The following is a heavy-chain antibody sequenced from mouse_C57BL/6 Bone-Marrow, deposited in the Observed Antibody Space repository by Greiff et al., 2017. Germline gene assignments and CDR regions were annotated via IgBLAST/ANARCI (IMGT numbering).Heavy chain of an antibody. D-gene: IGHD2-1*01. V-gene: IGHV14-4*01. CDR3: TTDGNNVEYYFHY. J-gene: IGHJ2*01. CDR2: IDPENGDT. CDR1: GFNIKDDY. Sequence: VQLQQSGAELVRPGASVKLSCTASGFNIKDDYMHWVKQRPEQGLEWIGWIDPENGDTEYASKFQGKATITADTSSNTAYLQLSSLTSEDTAVYYGTTDGNNVEYYFHYWGQGTTRTGSS.